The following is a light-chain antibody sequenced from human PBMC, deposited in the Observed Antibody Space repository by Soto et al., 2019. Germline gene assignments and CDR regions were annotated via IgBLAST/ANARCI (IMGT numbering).Light chain of an antibody. CDR3: CSYAGTSTVYV. J-gene: IGLJ1*01. CDR1: GSDIRAYNY. Sequence: QSALTQPRSVSGSPGQSVTISCTGSGSDIRAYNYVSWYQQHPGKAPKLILFDVTQRPSGVPDRFSGSKSGITASLTISGLQAEDEADYYCCSYAGTSTVYVFGTGTQLTVL. V-gene: IGLV2-11*01. CDR2: DVT.